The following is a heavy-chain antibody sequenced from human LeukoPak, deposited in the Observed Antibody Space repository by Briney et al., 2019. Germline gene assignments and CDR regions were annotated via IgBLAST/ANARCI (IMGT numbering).Heavy chain of an antibody. CDR3: ARVSRTGYSSGCFDH. J-gene: IGHJ4*02. V-gene: IGHV3-74*01. D-gene: IGHD2-15*01. CDR1: GFTFRSYW. CDR2: INGDGSST. Sequence: GGSLRLSCAASGFTFRSYWMPWVRQAPGKGLVWVSRINGDGSSTSYADSVKGRFTISRDDSKKTVYLQMNSLRPEDTAVYYCARVSRTGYSSGCFDHWGQGALVSVSS.